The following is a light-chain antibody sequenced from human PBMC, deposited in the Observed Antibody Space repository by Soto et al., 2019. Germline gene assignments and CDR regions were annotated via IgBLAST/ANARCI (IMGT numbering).Light chain of an antibody. CDR1: SSDVGRYNY. V-gene: IGLV2-14*01. J-gene: IGLJ2*01. CDR3: SSYTTSDTLL. CDR2: EVS. Sequence: QSALTQPASVSGSPGQSITISCIGTSSDVGRYNYVSWYQQHPGKVPKLMIYEVSSRPSGVSDRFSGSKSGNTASLTISGLQAEDEADYYCSSYTTSDTLLFGGGTKVTVL.